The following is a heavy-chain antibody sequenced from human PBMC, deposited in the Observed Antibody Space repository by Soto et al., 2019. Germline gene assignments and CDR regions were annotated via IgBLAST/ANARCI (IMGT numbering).Heavy chain of an antibody. V-gene: IGHV1-69*12. Sequence: QVQLVQSGAEVKKPGSSVKVSCKASGGTFSTDAINWVRQAPGQGPEWMGGILPIFGTADYAQKFQGRVTXXADVSTTTAYMELSSLRSEDTAVDYCARGHDYGGNSDAFDIWGQGTMVTVSS. J-gene: IGHJ3*02. D-gene: IGHD2-21*02. CDR2: ILPIFGTA. CDR3: ARGHDYGGNSDAFDI. CDR1: GGTFSTDA.